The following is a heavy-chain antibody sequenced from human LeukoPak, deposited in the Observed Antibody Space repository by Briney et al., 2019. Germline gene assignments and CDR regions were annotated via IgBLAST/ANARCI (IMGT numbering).Heavy chain of an antibody. CDR2: IRDDGGNK. V-gene: IGHV3-30*02. Sequence: GGSLRLSCAASGFTFSSYGMHWVRQPPAKGLGWVPFIRDDGGNKYYADSVKGRFTISRDNSKNTLYLQMNSLRAEDTAVYYCAKEGLWFGELLDYWGQGTLVTVSS. CDR1: GFTFSSYG. CDR3: AKEGLWFGELLDY. D-gene: IGHD3-10*01. J-gene: IGHJ4*02.